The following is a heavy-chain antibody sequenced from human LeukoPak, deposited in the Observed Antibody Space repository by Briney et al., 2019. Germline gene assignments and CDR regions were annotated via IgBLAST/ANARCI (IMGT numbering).Heavy chain of an antibody. V-gene: IGHV3-48*04. CDR2: ITGSSSAT. CDR1: GFTFSDYS. CDR3: ARSGGSYNNWFDP. D-gene: IGHD1-26*01. Sequence: PGGSLRLSCITSGFTFSDYSMDWVRQAPGKGLEWVSYITGSSSATYYAESVKGRFTISRDNAKNSLYLQMNSLRAEDTAVYYCARSGGSYNNWFDPWGQGTLVTVSS. J-gene: IGHJ5*02.